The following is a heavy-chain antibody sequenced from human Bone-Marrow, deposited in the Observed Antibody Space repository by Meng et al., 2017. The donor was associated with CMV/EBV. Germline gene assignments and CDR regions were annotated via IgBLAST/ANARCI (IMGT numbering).Heavy chain of an antibody. CDR1: GYTFTGYY. J-gene: IGHJ5*02. CDR3: ATAMTAAGAFDP. D-gene: IGHD6-13*01. Sequence: CKASGYTFTGYYLHWVRQAPGQGLEWMGWINPDSGATNYAQIFQGRVTMTRDTSISTAYMELSRLTSDDTAVYYCATAMTAAGAFDPWGQGTLVTVSS. CDR2: INPDSGAT. V-gene: IGHV1-2*02.